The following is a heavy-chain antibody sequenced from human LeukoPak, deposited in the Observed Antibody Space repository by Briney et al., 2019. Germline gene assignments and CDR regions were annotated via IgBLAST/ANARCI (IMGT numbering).Heavy chain of an antibody. D-gene: IGHD2-21*01. CDR1: GFTFSSYA. J-gene: IGHJ4*02. CDR2: IRSTSSTI. CDR3: ARSYSFLL. V-gene: IGHV3-48*02. Sequence: PGGSLRLSCAPSGFTFSSYAMNWVRQAPGKGREWISYIRSTSSTIYHADSVKGRFTISRDNAKNSLYLQLKSLRDEDTAVYYCARSYSFLLGAQGTLVRVSS.